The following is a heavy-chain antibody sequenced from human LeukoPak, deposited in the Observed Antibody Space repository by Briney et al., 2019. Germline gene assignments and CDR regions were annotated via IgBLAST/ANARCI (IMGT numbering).Heavy chain of an antibody. CDR3: AKDFDSSGYYYGSIDY. CDR2: IRYDGSNK. J-gene: IGHJ4*02. V-gene: IGHV3-30*02. CDR1: GLTFSSYG. D-gene: IGHD3-22*01. Sequence: GGSLRLSCAASGLTFSSYGMHWVRQTPGKGLEWVAFIRYDGSNKYYADSVKGRFTISRDNSKNTLYLQMNSLRVEDTAVYYCAKDFDSSGYYYGSIDYWGQGTLVTVSS.